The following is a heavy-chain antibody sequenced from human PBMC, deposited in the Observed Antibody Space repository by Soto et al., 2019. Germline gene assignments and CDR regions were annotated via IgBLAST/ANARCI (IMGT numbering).Heavy chain of an antibody. CDR3: ARSAPYYDILTGYYNDEATEYYFDY. V-gene: IGHV4-39*01. CDR1: GASISSDNYY. Sequence: PSETLSLTCSVSGASISSDNYYWGWIRQTPGKGLEWIGSIYYSGNTYYNPSLKSRLTISVDTSKNQFSLKLSSVTAADTAVYYCARSAPYYDILTGYYNDEATEYYFDYWGQGTQVTVSS. J-gene: IGHJ4*02. CDR2: IYYSGNT. D-gene: IGHD3-9*01.